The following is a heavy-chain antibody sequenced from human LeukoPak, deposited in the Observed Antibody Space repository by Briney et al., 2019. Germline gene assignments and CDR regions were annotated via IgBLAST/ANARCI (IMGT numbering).Heavy chain of an antibody. Sequence: PSETLSLTCTVSGGSISSSSYYWGWIRQPPGKGLEWIGSIYYSGSTYYNPSLKSRVTISVDTSKNQFSLKLSSVTAADTAVYYCARERSKLELQDHDAFDIWGQGTMVTVSS. CDR3: ARERSKLELQDHDAFDI. V-gene: IGHV4-39*07. J-gene: IGHJ3*02. CDR2: IYYSGST. D-gene: IGHD1-7*01. CDR1: GGSISSSSYY.